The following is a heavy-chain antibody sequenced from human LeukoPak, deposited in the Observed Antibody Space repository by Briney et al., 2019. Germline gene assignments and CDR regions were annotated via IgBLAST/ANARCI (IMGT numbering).Heavy chain of an antibody. CDR2: ISYDGSNK. V-gene: IGHV3-30*18. D-gene: IGHD5-12*01. Sequence: GGSLRLSCAASGFTFSNYDIHWVRQAPGKGLEWVAVISYDGSNKYYADSVKGRFTISRDNSKNTLYLQMNSLRAEDTAVYYCAKGGVATVDYFDYWGQGTLVTVSS. CDR3: AKGGVATVDYFDY. CDR1: GFTFSNYD. J-gene: IGHJ4*02.